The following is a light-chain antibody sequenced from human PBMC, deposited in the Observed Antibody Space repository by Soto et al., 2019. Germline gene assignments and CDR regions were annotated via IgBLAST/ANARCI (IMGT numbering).Light chain of an antibody. J-gene: IGLJ2*01. V-gene: IGLV2-14*03. Sequence: QSALAQPASVSGSPGQSITISCTGTSSDIGAFNYVSWHQQHPGDAPKLLIFDVSDRPSGISDRFSGSKSGNTASLTISGLQTEEEAHYYFSSYATTNTVLFGGGTKLTVL. CDR2: DVS. CDR3: SSYATTNTVL. CDR1: SSDIGAFNY.